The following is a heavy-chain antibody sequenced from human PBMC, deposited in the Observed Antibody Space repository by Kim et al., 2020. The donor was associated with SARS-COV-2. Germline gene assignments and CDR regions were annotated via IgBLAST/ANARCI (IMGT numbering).Heavy chain of an antibody. CDR3: ARDSGIDCSGGSCPTTY. D-gene: IGHD2-15*01. J-gene: IGHJ4*02. V-gene: IGHV4-4*02. Sequence: SETLSLTCAVSGGSISSSNWWSWVRQPPGKGLEWIGEIYHSGSTNYNPSLKSRVTISVDKSKNQFSRKLSSVTAADTAVYYCARDSGIDCSGGSCPTTYWGQGTLVTVSS. CDR2: IYHSGST. CDR1: GGSISSSNW.